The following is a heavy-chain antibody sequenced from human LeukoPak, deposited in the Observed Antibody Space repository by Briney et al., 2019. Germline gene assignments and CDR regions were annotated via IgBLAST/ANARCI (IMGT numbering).Heavy chain of an antibody. J-gene: IGHJ3*02. V-gene: IGHV3-11*01. CDR2: ISSSGSTI. CDR3: ARDRSQQLVPWAFDI. D-gene: IGHD6-13*01. CDR1: GFTFSDYY. Sequence: GSLRLSCAASGFTFSDYYMSWIRQAPGKGLEWVSYISSSGSTIYYADSVKGRFTISRDNAKNSLYLQMNSLRAEGTAVYYCARDRSQQLVPWAFDIWGQGTMVTVSS.